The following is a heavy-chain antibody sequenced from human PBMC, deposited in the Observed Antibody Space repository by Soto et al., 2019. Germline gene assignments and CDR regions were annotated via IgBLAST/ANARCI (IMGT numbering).Heavy chain of an antibody. CDR3: ARYPLTITMIDEYYFDY. D-gene: IGHD3-22*01. CDR1: GYTFTSYA. CDR2: INAGNGNT. V-gene: IGHV1-3*01. J-gene: IGHJ4*02. Sequence: QVQLVQSGAEVKKPGASVKVSCKASGYTFTSYAMHWVRQAPGQRLEWMGWINAGNGNTKYSQKFQGRVTITRDTSASTAYMELSSLRSEDTAVYHCARYPLTITMIDEYYFDYWGQGTLVTVSS.